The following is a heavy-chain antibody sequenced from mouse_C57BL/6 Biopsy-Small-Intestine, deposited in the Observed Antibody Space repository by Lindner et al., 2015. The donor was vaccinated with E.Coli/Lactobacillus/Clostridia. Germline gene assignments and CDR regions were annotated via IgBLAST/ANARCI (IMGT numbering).Heavy chain of an antibody. CDR3: ASLGYCSSNSCSSYFHFMDV. CDR2: INPNSGAT. CDR1: GYTFTDYY. J-gene: IGHJ1*03. Sequence: SVKVSCKASGYTFTDYYMHWVRQAPGQRLEWMGWINPNSGATNYAQKFQGRITLTRDTSISTAYMELNSLGSDDTAIYFCASLGYCSSNSCSSYFHFMDVWGKGTTVTVSS. V-gene: IGHV1-19*01. D-gene: IGHD1-1*01.